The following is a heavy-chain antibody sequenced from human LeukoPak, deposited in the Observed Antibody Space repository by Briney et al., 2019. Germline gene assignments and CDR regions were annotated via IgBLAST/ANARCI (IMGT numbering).Heavy chain of an antibody. J-gene: IGHJ4*02. CDR3: ATTGYSSGWYVDY. Sequence: PGGSLRLSCAASGFTFSSYAMIWVRQAPGKGLEWVSAISGSGGGTYYADSVKGRFTISRDNSKNTLYLQMNSLRAEDTAVYFCATTGYSSGWYVDYWGQGTLVTVSS. CDR1: GFTFSSYA. D-gene: IGHD6-19*01. V-gene: IGHV3-23*01. CDR2: ISGSGGGT.